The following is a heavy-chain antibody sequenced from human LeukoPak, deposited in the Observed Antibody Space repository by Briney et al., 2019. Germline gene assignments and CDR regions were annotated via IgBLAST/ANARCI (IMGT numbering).Heavy chain of an antibody. D-gene: IGHD3-10*01. CDR1: GFTFDDYA. CDR3: AKAVGLLWFGELEY. CDR2: ISWDGGST. J-gene: IGHJ4*02. Sequence: GGSLRLSCAASGFTFDDYAMHWVRRAPGKGLEWVSLISWDGGSTYYSDSVKGRFTISRDNSKNSLYLQMNSLRTEDTALYYCAKAVGLLWFGELEYWGQGTLVTVSS. V-gene: IGHV3-43*02.